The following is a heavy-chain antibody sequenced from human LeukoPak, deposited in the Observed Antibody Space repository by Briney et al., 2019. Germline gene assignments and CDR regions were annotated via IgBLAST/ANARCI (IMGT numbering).Heavy chain of an antibody. Sequence: QAGGSLRLSCAASGFTFSSYGMHWVRQAPGKGLEWVAVISFDGSNKYYADSVKGRFTISRDNSKNTLYLQMNSLRAEDTAVYYCAKGGGLRWYYFDYWGQGTLVTVSS. J-gene: IGHJ4*02. CDR1: GFTFSSYG. CDR2: ISFDGSNK. V-gene: IGHV3-30*18. D-gene: IGHD4-23*01. CDR3: AKGGGLRWYYFDY.